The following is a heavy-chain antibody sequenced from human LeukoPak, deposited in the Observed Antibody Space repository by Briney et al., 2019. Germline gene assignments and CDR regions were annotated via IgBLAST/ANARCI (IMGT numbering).Heavy chain of an antibody. V-gene: IGHV1-2*02. CDR2: INPNSGGT. Sequence: ASVKVSCKASGYTFTGYYMHWVRQAPGQGLEWMGWINPNSGGTNYAQKFQGRVTMTRDTSISTAYMELSRLRSDDTAVYYCARDLGDYGGEPAYWGQGTLVTVSS. CDR3: ARDLGDYGGEPAY. J-gene: IGHJ4*02. CDR1: GYTFTGYY. D-gene: IGHD4-17*01.